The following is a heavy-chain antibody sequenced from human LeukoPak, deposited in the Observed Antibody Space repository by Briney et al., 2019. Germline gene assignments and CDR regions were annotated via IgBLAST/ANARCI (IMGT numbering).Heavy chain of an antibody. CDR1: GFTFTRSA. J-gene: IGHJ4*02. D-gene: IGHD4-11*01. V-gene: IGHV1-58*02. Sequence: GTSVKVSCKTSGFTFTRSAMQWVRQARGQRLEWIGWIVVGSGSTDYAQKFQERVTITRDMSTSTAYMELSSLTSEDTAVYYCAADNDYSVQQWLPRGAYRGQGTLVTVSS. CDR3: AADNDYSVQQWLPRGAY. CDR2: IVVGSGST.